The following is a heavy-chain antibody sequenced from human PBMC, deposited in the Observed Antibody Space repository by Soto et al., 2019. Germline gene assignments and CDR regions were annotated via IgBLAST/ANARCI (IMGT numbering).Heavy chain of an antibody. CDR1: GFTFSGHY. V-gene: IGHV3-72*01. CDR3: STTVNPAPLFEY. D-gene: IGHD2-15*01. J-gene: IGHJ4*02. Sequence: EVQLVESGGGLVQPGGSLRLSCEGSGFTFSGHYMDWVRQAPGKGLEWLGRIRNKPNGHTTAYAASVKGRFPISRDDSKNLVYLQMNSLKSDDTALYYCSTTVNPAPLFEYWGQGTLVAVSS. CDR2: IRNKPNGHTT.